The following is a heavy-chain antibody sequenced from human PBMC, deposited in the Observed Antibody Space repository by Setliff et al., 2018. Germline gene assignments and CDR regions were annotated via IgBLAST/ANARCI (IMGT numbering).Heavy chain of an antibody. CDR2: LHHRGKA. D-gene: IGHD3-22*01. CDR1: GFSISSGYY. Sequence: TSETLSLTCAVSGFSISSGYYWGWIRQPPGKGLEWIVNLHHRGKAYYNPSLKSRATMSVDTSKNHVSLKLGSVTAADTAVYYCARAHTWALPNEHSGYPGWFDPWGQGTLVTVSS. CDR3: ARAHTWALPNEHSGYPGWFDP. J-gene: IGHJ5*02. V-gene: IGHV4-38-2*01.